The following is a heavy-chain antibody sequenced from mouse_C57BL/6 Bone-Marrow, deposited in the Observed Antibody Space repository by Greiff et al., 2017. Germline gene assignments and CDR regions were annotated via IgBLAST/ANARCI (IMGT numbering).Heavy chain of an antibody. Sequence: VQLQQPGAELVKPGASVKLSCKASGYTFTSYWMQWVKQRPGQGLEWIGEIDPSDSYTNYNQKFKGKATLTVDKSSSTAYMQLSSLTSEDSAVYYCARRRFPYYFDYWGQGTTLTVSS. CDR1: GYTFTSYW. V-gene: IGHV1-50*01. CDR3: ARRRFPYYFDY. J-gene: IGHJ2*01. CDR2: IDPSDSYT.